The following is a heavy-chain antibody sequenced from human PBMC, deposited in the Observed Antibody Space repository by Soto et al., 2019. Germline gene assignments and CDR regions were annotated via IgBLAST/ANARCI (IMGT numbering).Heavy chain of an antibody. CDR3: ARSGQQLKHDY. CDR2: ISAYNGNT. Sequence: QVQLVQSGAEVKKPGASVKVSCKASGYTFTSYGISWVRQAPGQGLEWMGWISAYNGNTNYAQKLQGRXTXTPXTSTSTAYMELRSLSSDDTAVYYCARSGQQLKHDYWGQGTLVTVSS. CDR1: GYTFTSYG. D-gene: IGHD6-13*01. J-gene: IGHJ4*02. V-gene: IGHV1-18*01.